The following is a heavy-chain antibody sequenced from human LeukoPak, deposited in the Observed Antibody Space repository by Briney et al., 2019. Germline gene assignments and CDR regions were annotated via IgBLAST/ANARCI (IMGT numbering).Heavy chain of an antibody. CDR2: LSSSGSAF. D-gene: IGHD3-3*01. CDR3: ARSARLMKGVVEVTALDD. J-gene: IGHJ4*02. Sequence: GGSLTLSCADSGFTFRSYEMNWVRQAPGKGLEWIAYLSSSGSAFSYADSVKGRFTIARDNAKNSVYLEMNSLRADDTAVYYCARSARLMKGVVEVTALDDWGQGTLVTVSS. CDR1: GFTFRSYE. V-gene: IGHV3-48*03.